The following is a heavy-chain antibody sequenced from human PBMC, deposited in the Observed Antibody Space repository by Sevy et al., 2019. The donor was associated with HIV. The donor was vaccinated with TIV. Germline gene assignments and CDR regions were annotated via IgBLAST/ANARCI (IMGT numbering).Heavy chain of an antibody. CDR3: AKVITIFGVVDYYYYGMDV. D-gene: IGHD3-3*01. V-gene: IGHV3-30*18. CDR2: ISYDGSNK. CDR1: GFTFSSYG. Sequence: GGSLRLSCAASGFTFSSYGMHWVRQAPGKGLEWVAVISYDGSNKYYADSVKGRFTISRDNSKNTRYLKMNSLRAEDTAVYYCAKVITIFGVVDYYYYGMDVWGQGTTVTVSS. J-gene: IGHJ6*02.